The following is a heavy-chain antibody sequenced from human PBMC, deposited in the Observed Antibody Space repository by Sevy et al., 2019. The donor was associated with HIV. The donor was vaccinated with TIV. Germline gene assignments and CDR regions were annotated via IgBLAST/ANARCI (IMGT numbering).Heavy chain of an antibody. J-gene: IGHJ4*02. CDR3: ARDGLTYGAMDV. CDR2: TFYRSNWYT. D-gene: IGHD1-20*01. Sequence: QSQTLSLTCAISGDSVSSNNAAWNWIRQSPSRGLEWLGRTFYRSNWYTDYAISVKSRITINPDTSKNQLSLQLHSVTPEDTAVYYCARDGLTYGAMDVWGQGTLVTVSS. V-gene: IGHV6-1*01. CDR1: GDSVSSNNAA.